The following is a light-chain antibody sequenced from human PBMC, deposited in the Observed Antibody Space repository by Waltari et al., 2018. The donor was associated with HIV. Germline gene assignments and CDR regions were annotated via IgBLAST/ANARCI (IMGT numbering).Light chain of an antibody. CDR2: INS. CDR3: AAWYDSLDGWV. J-gene: IGLJ3*02. V-gene: IGLV1-44*01. Sequence: QPVLTQPPSPSGNAGQSVTLSCPGRRSTLGDNTVQRYQQFPGTAPKLLIYINSHRPSGVPDRFAGSKSGTAAALAISGLQSEDEAVYYCAAWYDSLDGWVFGGGTNLTVL. CDR1: RSTLGDNT.